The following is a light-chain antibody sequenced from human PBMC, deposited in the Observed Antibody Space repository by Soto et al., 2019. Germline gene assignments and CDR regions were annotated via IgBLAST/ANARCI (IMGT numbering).Light chain of an antibody. CDR1: QSVSSY. V-gene: IGKV3-11*01. J-gene: IGKJ5*01. CDR2: DAS. CDR3: QQRSNWPTIT. Sequence: EIVLTQSPATLSLSPGERATLSCRASQSVSSYLAWYQQKPGQAPRLLIYDASNRATGIPARFSGSGSGTDFTLTISSPEPEDFAVYYCQQRSNWPTITFGQGTRLEIK.